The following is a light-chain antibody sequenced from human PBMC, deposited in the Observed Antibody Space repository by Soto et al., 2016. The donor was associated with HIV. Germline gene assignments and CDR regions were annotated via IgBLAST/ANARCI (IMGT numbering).Light chain of an antibody. J-gene: IGKJ2*01. CDR1: QSISSW. CDR2: KAS. V-gene: IGKV1-5*03. CDR3: QQYNSYLYT. Sequence: DIQMTQSPSTLSASVGDRVTITCRASQSISSWLAWYQQKPGKAPKLLIYKASSLESGVPSRFSGSGSGTEFTLTISSLQPDDFATYYCQQYNSYLYTFGQGTKLGDQT.